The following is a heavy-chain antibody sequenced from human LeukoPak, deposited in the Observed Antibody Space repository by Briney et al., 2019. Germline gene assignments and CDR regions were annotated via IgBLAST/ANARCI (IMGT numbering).Heavy chain of an antibody. V-gene: IGHV3-23*01. CDR1: GFTFDSHA. CDR3: AREGLERIFHFDY. CDR2: ITGNGFET. Sequence: GGSLRLSCAASGFTFDSHAMAWVRQAPGAGLEWVSGITGNGFETFYADPVRGRFTISRDNSKNTLYLQTNSLRAEDTALYYCAREGLERIFHFDYWGQGTLVTVSS. D-gene: IGHD1-1*01. J-gene: IGHJ4*02.